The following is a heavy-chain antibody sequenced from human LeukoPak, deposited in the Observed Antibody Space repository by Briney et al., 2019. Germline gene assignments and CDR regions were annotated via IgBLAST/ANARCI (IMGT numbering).Heavy chain of an antibody. Sequence: SETLSLTCTVSGGSISSYYWSWIRQPPGKGLEWIGYIYYSGSTNYNPSLKSRVTISVDTSKNQFSLKLSSVTAADTAVYYCARDDPEGYCSGGSCRDYWGQGTLVTVSS. D-gene: IGHD2-15*01. CDR1: GGSISSYY. CDR2: IYYSGST. J-gene: IGHJ4*02. CDR3: ARDDPEGYCSGGSCRDY. V-gene: IGHV4-59*01.